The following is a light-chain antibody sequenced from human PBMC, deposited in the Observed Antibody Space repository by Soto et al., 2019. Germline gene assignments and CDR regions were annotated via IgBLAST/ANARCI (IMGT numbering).Light chain of an antibody. CDR2: DAS. CDR1: QSMSTW. V-gene: IGKV1-5*01. CDR3: QQYHSYST. Sequence: DIQMTQSPSTLSASVGDRVTITCRASQSMSTWLAWYQQKPGKAPKLLIYDASSLESGVPSRFSGSGSGTEFTLTISSLQPDDFATYYCQQYHSYSTFGQGTKVEIK. J-gene: IGKJ1*01.